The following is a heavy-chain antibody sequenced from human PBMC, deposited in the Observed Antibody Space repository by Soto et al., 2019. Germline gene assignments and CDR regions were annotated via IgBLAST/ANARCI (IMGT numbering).Heavy chain of an antibody. Sequence: PGGSLRLSCEGSGFIFSDFGMHWARQAPGKGLEWVAVISYDGNNKYYAQSVKGRFTISRDNSKDTLFLNMDSLRPGDTAVYHCVKGDLDTAVVNSPDAFDFWGPGTMVTVSS. CDR3: VKGDLDTAVVNSPDAFDF. D-gene: IGHD5-18*01. V-gene: IGHV3-30*18. CDR2: ISYDGNNK. CDR1: GFIFSDFG. J-gene: IGHJ3*01.